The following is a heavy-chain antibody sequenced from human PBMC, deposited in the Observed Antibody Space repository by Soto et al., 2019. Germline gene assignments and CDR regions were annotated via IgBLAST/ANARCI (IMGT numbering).Heavy chain of an antibody. J-gene: IGHJ3*02. V-gene: IGHV3-21*01. CDR2: ISSSSSYI. CDR1: GSTSSSFS. Sequence: EVQLVESGGGLVKPGGSLRLSFAASGSTSSSFSMNWVAQAPGKGLEWVSSISSSSSYIYYADSVKGRFTISRDNAKNSLYLQMNSLRAEDTAVYYCAILSYGDYDDAFDIWGQGTMVTVSS. D-gene: IGHD4-17*01. CDR3: AILSYGDYDDAFDI.